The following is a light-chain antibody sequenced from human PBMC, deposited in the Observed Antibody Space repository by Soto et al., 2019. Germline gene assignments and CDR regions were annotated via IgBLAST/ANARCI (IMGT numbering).Light chain of an antibody. CDR3: QQANSFPLT. CDR1: QTISSW. Sequence: DIQMTQSPSTLSASVRDRVTITCWASQTISSWLAWFQQRPGRAPKFLIYDASSLQSGVPSRFSGSGSGTDFTLTISSLQPEDFATYYRQQANSFPLTFGQGTRLEIK. V-gene: IGKV1-12*01. J-gene: IGKJ5*01. CDR2: DAS.